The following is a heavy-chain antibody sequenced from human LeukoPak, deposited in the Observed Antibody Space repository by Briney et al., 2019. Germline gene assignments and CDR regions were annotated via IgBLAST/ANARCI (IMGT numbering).Heavy chain of an antibody. D-gene: IGHD3-3*01. V-gene: IGHV3-64*01. J-gene: IGHJ4*02. CDR1: GFTFSSYA. Sequence: GGSLRLSCAASGFTFSSYAMHWVRQAPGKGLEYVSAISSNGGSTYYANSVKGRFTISRDNSKNTLYLQMGSLRAEDMAVYYCARGVGYYYFWSGYHDYWGQGTLVTVSS. CDR2: ISSNGGST. CDR3: ARGVGYYYFWSGYHDY.